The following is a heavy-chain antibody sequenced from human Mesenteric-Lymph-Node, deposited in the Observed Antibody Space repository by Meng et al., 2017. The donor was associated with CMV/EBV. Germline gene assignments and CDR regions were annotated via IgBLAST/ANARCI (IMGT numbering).Heavy chain of an antibody. CDR2: INPTNSGT. D-gene: IGHD3-3*01. V-gene: IGHV1-46*01. CDR3: ARGDSISGVVMWYFDL. J-gene: IGHJ2*01. Sequence: YTFTGYYMHWVRQAPGQGLVWMGVINPTNSGTTYAQEFQGRVTMTSDTSTSTVYTELNSLRSDDTAVYYCARGDSISGVVMWYFDLWGRGTLVTVSS. CDR1: YTFTGYY.